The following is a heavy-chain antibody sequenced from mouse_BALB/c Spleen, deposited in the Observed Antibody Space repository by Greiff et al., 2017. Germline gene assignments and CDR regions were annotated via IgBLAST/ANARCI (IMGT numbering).Heavy chain of an antibody. J-gene: IGHJ1*01. CDR1: GFSLTSYG. CDR3: ARGDGYWYFDV. V-gene: IGHV2-2*02. Sequence: QVQLQQSGPGLVAPSQSLSITCTVSGFSLTSYGVHWVRQPPGKGLEWLGVIWSGGSTDYNAAFISRLSISKDNSKSQVFFKMNSLQANDTAIYYCARGDGYWYFDVWGAGTTVTVSS. D-gene: IGHD2-3*01. CDR2: IWSGGST.